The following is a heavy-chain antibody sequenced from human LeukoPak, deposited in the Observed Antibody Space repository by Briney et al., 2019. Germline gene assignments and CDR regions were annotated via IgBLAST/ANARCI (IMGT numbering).Heavy chain of an antibody. J-gene: IGHJ3*02. CDR3: ARFGAPQWSGAPLGINVFDI. CDR2: INPNIDYT. D-gene: IGHD3-16*01. V-gene: IGHV1-2*02. Sequence: ASVTVSCKASGYTFTGYFLHWVRQAPGQGLEWMAWINPNIDYTNYAQRFQGRVTMTRVTSIRTAYMELNRLRSDDTAVYYCARFGAPQWSGAPLGINVFDIWGQGTMVTVCS. CDR1: GYTFTGYF.